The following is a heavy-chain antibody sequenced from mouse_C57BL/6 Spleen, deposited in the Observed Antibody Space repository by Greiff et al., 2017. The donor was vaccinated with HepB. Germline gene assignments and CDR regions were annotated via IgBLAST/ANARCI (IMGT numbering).Heavy chain of an antibody. CDR3: ARRVYYGNYEDYFDY. D-gene: IGHD2-1*01. CDR2: INPNNGGT. CDR1: GYTFTDYY. V-gene: IGHV1-26*01. Sequence: VQLQQSGPELVKPGASVKISCKASGYTFTDYYMNWVKQSHGKSLEWIGDINPNNGGTSYNQKFKGKATLTVDKSSSTAYMELRSLTSEDSAVYYCARRVYYGNYEDYFDYWGQGTTLTVSS. J-gene: IGHJ2*01.